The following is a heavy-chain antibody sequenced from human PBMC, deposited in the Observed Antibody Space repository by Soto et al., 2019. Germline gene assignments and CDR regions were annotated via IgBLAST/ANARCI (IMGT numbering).Heavy chain of an antibody. V-gene: IGHV3-30*18. CDR2: ISYDGSNK. D-gene: IGHD5-12*01. CDR3: AKGSFSIRGYSGYDSFDY. Sequence: GGSLRLSCAASGFTFSDHGMHWIRQAQGKGLEWVAVISYDGSNKYYADSVKGRFTISRDNSKNTLYLQMNSLRAEDTAVYYCAKGSFSIRGYSGYDSFDYWGQGTLVTVSS. CDR1: GFTFSDHG. J-gene: IGHJ4*02.